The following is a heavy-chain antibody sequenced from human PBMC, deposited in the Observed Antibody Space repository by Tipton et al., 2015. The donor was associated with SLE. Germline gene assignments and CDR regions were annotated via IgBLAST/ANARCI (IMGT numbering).Heavy chain of an antibody. V-gene: IGHV4-38-2*01. J-gene: IGHJ5*02. CDR3: ARYPESNYHWFGP. CDR1: GYFISSGYY. Sequence: GLVKPSETLSLTCAVSGYFISSGYYWGWIRQPPGKGLEWIGSIYHSGSTYYNPSLKSRVTISVDTSKNQFSLKLSSVTAADTAVYYCARYPESNYHWFGPWGQGALVTVSS. D-gene: IGHD4-11*01. CDR2: IYHSGST.